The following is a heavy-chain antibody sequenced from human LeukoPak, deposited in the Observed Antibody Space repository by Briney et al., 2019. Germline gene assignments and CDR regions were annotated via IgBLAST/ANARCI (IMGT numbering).Heavy chain of an antibody. CDR1: GYTFTGYY. CDR2: INPNSGGT. J-gene: IGHJ5*02. CDR3: ARNGRRVVVAATYVWFDP. Sequence: ASVKVSCKASGYTFTGYYMHWVRQAPGQGLEWMGWINPNSGGTNYAQKFQGRVTMTRDTSISTAYMELSRLRSDDTAVHYCARNGRRVVVAATYVWFDPWGQGTLVTVSS. V-gene: IGHV1-2*02. D-gene: IGHD2-15*01.